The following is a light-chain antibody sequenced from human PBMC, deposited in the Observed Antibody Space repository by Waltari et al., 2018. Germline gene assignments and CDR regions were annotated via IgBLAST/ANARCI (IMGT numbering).Light chain of an antibody. V-gene: IGKV3-11*01. J-gene: IGKJ4*01. CDR2: DTS. CDR1: QSVTNY. CDR3: QQRRDWPLT. Sequence: DIVLTQSPAILSLSPGVRASLSCRASQSVTNYLAWYQQKPGQAPRLLIYDTSNRATGIPARFSGSGFGTDFTLTISSLEPEDFAVYYCQQRRDWPLTFGGGTKVEIK.